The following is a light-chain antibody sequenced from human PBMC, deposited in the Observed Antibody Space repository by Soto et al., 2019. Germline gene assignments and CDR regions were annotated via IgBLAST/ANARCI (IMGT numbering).Light chain of an antibody. CDR3: ASYTSRSTLV. J-gene: IGLJ1*01. V-gene: IGLV2-14*03. CDR1: SSDVGGYDF. Sequence: QSALTQPASVSGSPGQSITISCTGSSSDVGGYDFVSWYQHHPGKAPRLMIFDVSNRPSAVSNRFSGSKSGNTASLTISGLHAEDEGDYYCASYTSRSTLVFGTGTKLTVL. CDR2: DVS.